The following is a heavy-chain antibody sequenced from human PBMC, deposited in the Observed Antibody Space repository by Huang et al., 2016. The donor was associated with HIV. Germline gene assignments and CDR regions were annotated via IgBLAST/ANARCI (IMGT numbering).Heavy chain of an antibody. J-gene: IGHJ4*02. Sequence: QVQLVQSGAEVKKPGASVKVSCKASGYTFTNFAMHWVRQAPGQRLEWMGWIDTDKSDTRYSQRFQGRLTMTRDTSASTAYMELSSLMSEDTAVYYCARDPHVFVAGPFFDCWGQGTLVTVSS. D-gene: IGHD3-10*02. CDR1: GYTFTNFA. CDR3: ARDPHVFVAGPFFDC. V-gene: IGHV1-3*04. CDR2: IDTDKSDT.